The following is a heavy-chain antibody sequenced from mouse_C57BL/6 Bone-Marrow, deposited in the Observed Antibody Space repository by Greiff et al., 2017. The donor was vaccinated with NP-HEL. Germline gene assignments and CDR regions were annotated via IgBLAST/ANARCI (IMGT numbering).Heavy chain of an antibody. CDR3: ARPYDGYYAPFAY. CDR2: ISSGSGTI. CDR1: GFNFSDYG. Sequence: EVQLVESGGGLVKPGGSLKLSCAASGFNFSDYGMHWVRQAPEKGLEWVAYISSGSGTIYYADTVKGRFTISRDNAKNTLFLQMTSLRSEDTAMYYCARPYDGYYAPFAYWGQGTLVTVSA. D-gene: IGHD2-3*01. V-gene: IGHV5-17*01. J-gene: IGHJ3*01.